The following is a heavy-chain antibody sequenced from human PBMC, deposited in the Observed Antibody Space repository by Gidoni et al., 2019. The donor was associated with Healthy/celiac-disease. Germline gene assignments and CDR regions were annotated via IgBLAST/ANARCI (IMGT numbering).Heavy chain of an antibody. D-gene: IGHD6-19*01. CDR1: EGTFRSYA. J-gene: IGHJ2*01. CDR3: ARSGYSSGWTGYFDL. V-gene: IGHV1-69*01. Sequence: QVQRVQSGAEVTKPGSAVKVSCKASEGTFRSYAISWVRPAPGQGLEWMGGSIPIFGTANYAQKFQGRVTITADESTSTAYMELSSLRSEDTAVYYCARSGYSSGWTGYFDLWGRGTLVTVSS. CDR2: SIPIFGTA.